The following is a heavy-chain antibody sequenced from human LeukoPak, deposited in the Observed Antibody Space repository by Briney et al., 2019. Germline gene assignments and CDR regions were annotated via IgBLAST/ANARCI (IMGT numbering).Heavy chain of an antibody. V-gene: IGHV3-7*04. J-gene: IGHJ4*02. D-gene: IGHD5-18*01. CDR2: IKQDGSEK. Sequence: GGSLRLSCAASGFNFSNYAMNWVRQAPGKGLEWVANIKQDGSEKYYVDSVKGRFTISRDNAKNSLYLQMNSLRAEDTAVYYCARGSWIQLWFDYWGQGTLVTVSS. CDR1: GFNFSNYA. CDR3: ARGSWIQLWFDY.